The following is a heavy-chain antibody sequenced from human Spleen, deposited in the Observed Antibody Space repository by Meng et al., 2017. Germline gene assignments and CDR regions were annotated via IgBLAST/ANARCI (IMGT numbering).Heavy chain of an antibody. V-gene: IGHV4-59*12. Sequence: SETLSLTCSVSGDSISDYFWNWIRQPPGKGLEWIGSVYYSGSTNYNPSLKSRVTISVDTSKNQFSLKLSSVTAADTAVYYCARGTTYYDFWSGYSLSGMDVWGQGTTVTVSS. CDR3: ARGTTYYDFWSGYSLSGMDV. D-gene: IGHD3-3*01. CDR1: GDSISDYF. J-gene: IGHJ6*02. CDR2: VYYSGST.